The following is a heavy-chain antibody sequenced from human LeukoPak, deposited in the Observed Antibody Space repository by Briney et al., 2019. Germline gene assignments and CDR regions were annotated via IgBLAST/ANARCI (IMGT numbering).Heavy chain of an antibody. V-gene: IGHV4-30-4*01. Sequence: PSQTLSLTCTVSGGSISSGDYYWSWIRQPPGKGLEWIGYIYYSGSTYYNPSLKSRVTISVDTSKNQFSLKLSSVTAADTAVYYCARAGGVDYYDSSGYYYGAAQFDYWGQGTLVTVSS. CDR2: IYYSGST. CDR1: GGSISSGDYY. CDR3: ARAGGVDYYDSSGYYYGAAQFDY. J-gene: IGHJ4*02. D-gene: IGHD3-22*01.